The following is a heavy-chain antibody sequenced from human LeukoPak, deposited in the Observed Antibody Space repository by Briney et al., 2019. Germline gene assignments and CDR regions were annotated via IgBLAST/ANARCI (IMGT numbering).Heavy chain of an antibody. Sequence: SETLSLTCTVSGGSISSSSYYWGWIRQPPGKGLEWIGSIYYSGSTYYNPSLKSRVTISVDTSKNQFSPKLSSVTAADTAVYYCARGYGNQPLLYEVDYWGQGTLVTVSS. CDR3: ARGYGNQPLLYEVDY. CDR1: GGSISSSSYY. CDR2: IYYSGST. D-gene: IGHD2-2*02. V-gene: IGHV4-39*07. J-gene: IGHJ4*02.